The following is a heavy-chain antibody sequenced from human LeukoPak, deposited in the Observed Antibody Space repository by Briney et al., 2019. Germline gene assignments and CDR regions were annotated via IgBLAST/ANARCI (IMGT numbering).Heavy chain of an antibody. CDR3: AKDQSRVGASDPFDY. Sequence: PGGSLRLSCAASGFTFSSCAMTWLRKPPGKGLEWVSSISGSGATTYYADSVKGRFTISRDNSNNTVYLQMNSLRAEDTAVYYCAKDQSRVGASDPFDYWGQGMQVGVSS. V-gene: IGHV3-23*01. CDR1: GFTFSSCA. CDR2: ISGSGATT. D-gene: IGHD1-26*01. J-gene: IGHJ4*02.